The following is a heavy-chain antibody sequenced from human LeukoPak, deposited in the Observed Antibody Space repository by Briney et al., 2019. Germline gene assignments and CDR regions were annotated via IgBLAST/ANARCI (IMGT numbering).Heavy chain of an antibody. Sequence: GASVKVSCKASGYIFTSYSLTWVRQAPGQGLEWMGWISTYNGNTNYAQKVQGRVTMTTDTSTSTAYMELRSLRSDDTAVYYCARGLGVPYYDSSGYYADYWGQGTLVTVSS. J-gene: IGHJ4*02. CDR2: ISTYNGNT. V-gene: IGHV1-18*01. CDR3: ARGLGVPYYDSSGYYADY. CDR1: GYIFTSYS. D-gene: IGHD3-22*01.